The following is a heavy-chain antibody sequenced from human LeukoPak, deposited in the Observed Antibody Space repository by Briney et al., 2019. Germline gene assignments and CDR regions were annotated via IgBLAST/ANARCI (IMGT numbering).Heavy chain of an antibody. CDR2: ISTSGSPT. CDR1: GFTFSDYE. Sequence: PGGSLRLSCAASGFTFSDYEMNWVRQAPGKGLERVSYISTSGSPTYYADSVKGRFTISRDNAKNSLYLQMNSLSAEDTAVYYCGRDGPPDYWGQGTLVTVSS. J-gene: IGHJ4*02. CDR3: GRDGPPDY. V-gene: IGHV3-48*03.